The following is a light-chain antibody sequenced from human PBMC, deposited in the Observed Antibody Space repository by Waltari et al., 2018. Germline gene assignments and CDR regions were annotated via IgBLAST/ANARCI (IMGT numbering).Light chain of an antibody. CDR1: SSNIGDNV. CDR3: AAWDDRMNGHWV. CDR2: RND. Sequence: QSVLTQSPSASGTPGQRVTISCSGSSSNIGDNVVNWYQQVPGKAPKLLIYRNDQRPSGGPDRFSASKSGTSASLAISGLQSEDDADYDCAAWDDRMNGHWVFGGGTKVTVL. J-gene: IGLJ3*02. V-gene: IGLV1-44*01.